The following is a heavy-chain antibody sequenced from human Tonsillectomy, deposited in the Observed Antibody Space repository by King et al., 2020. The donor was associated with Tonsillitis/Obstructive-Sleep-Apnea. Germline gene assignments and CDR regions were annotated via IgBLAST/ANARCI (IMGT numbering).Heavy chain of an antibody. CDR1: GFTVSSNY. J-gene: IGHJ6*02. CDR3: ARGGSSAYYYYGMDV. D-gene: IGHD6-6*01. Sequence: VQLVESGGGLIQPGGSLRLSCAASGFTVSSNYMSWVRQAPGKGLEWVSVIYSGGSTYYADSVKSRFTISRDNSKNTLYLQMNSLRAEDTAVYYCARGGSSAYYYYGMDVWGQGTTVTVSS. V-gene: IGHV3-53*01. CDR2: IYSGGST.